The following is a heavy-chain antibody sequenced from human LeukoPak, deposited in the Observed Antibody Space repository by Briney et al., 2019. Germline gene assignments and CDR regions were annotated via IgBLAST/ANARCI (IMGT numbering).Heavy chain of an antibody. J-gene: IGHJ4*02. V-gene: IGHV1-69*13. D-gene: IGHD2-2*01. CDR3: AADIVAVGPTPNYRDY. CDR2: IIPIFGTA. CDR1: EGTFSSYA. Sequence: ASVNVSCKASEGTFSSYAISWVRHAPGQGLEWRGGIIPIFGTANYAQKFQGRVTITADESTSTAYMDLSSLRSEDTAVYYCAADIVAVGPTPNYRDYWGQGTLVTVSS.